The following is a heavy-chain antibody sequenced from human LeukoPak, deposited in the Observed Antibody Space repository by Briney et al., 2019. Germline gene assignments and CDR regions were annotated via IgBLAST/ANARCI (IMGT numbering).Heavy chain of an antibody. CDR3: AELGITMIGGV. CDR1: GFTFRTST. Sequence: AGGSLRLSCAASGFTFRTSTMNWVRQAPGKGLEWVSYISSSGSTIYYADSVKGRFTISRDNAKNSLYLQMNSLRAEDTAVYYCAELGITMIGGVWGKGTTVTISS. CDR2: ISSSGSTI. D-gene: IGHD3-10*02. J-gene: IGHJ6*04. V-gene: IGHV3-48*03.